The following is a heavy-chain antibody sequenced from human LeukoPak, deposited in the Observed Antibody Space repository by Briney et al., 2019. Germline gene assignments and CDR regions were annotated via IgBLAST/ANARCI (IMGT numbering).Heavy chain of an antibody. Sequence: GGSLRLSCAASGFTFSSYWMSWVRQAPGKGLEWVANIKQDGSEKYYVDSVKGRFTISRDNAKNSLYLQMISLRAEDTAVYYCARDPSGYSSGPSPDYFDYWGQGTLVTVSS. CDR3: ARDPSGYSSGPSPDYFDY. V-gene: IGHV3-7*01. D-gene: IGHD6-19*01. CDR2: IKQDGSEK. CDR1: GFTFSSYW. J-gene: IGHJ4*02.